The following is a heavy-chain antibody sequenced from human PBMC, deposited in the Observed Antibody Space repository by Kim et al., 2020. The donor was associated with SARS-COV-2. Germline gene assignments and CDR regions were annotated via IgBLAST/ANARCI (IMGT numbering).Heavy chain of an antibody. CDR3: AKGRGSYDYFDY. Sequence: KFYAGSVRGRFTISRDNSKTTLYLQMNSLRAEDTAVYYCAKGRGSYDYFDYWGQGTLVTVSS. J-gene: IGHJ4*02. V-gene: IGHV3-30*02. D-gene: IGHD1-26*01. CDR2: K.